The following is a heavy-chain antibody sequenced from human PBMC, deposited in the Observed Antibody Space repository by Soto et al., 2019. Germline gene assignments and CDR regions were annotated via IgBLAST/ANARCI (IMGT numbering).Heavy chain of an antibody. CDR2: RNPNSGGV. CDR1: GYSFTNYD. D-gene: IGHD2-15*01. V-gene: IGHV1-8*01. Sequence: QVQLVQSGAEVKKPGASVKVSCETSGYSFTNYDITWVRQAPGQGLEWIGWRNPNSGGVGYAQRFQGRVTMTRSTAIGTAFLELNSLTSDDTAVYYCAKGGFLGFCSGGSCYPDYRHYHMDVWGTGTAVIVSS. CDR3: AKGGFLGFCSGGSCYPDYRHYHMDV. J-gene: IGHJ6*03.